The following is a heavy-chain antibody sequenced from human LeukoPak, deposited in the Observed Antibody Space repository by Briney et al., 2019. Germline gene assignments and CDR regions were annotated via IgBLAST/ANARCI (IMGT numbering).Heavy chain of an antibody. V-gene: IGHV3-74*01. CDR3: AGVLSTISALG. CDR2: INSDGSST. D-gene: IGHD2/OR15-2a*01. CDR1: GFTFSSYW. Sequence: GGSLRLSCAASGFTFSSYWMYWVRQAPGKGLVWVSRINSDGSSTISADSVKGRFAISIDNAKKTLYPQLHILRAENADVYYCAGVLSTISALGWGQGTLVTVSS. J-gene: IGHJ4*02.